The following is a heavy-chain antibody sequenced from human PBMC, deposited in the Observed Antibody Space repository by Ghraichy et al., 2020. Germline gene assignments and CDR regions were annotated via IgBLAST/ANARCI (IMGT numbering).Heavy chain of an antibody. CDR2: TYSTGTT. D-gene: IGHD2-21*02. J-gene: IGHJ3*01. Sequence: GGSLRLSCAASGFTVNSTFISWVRQAPGKGLEWVSVTYSTGTTYYADSVKGRFTVSRDTSKNTLSLQMDSLRADDTAVYYCASDLTATLAFDLWGQGTVITVSS. CDR3: ASDLTATLAFDL. CDR1: GFTVNSTF. V-gene: IGHV3-53*01.